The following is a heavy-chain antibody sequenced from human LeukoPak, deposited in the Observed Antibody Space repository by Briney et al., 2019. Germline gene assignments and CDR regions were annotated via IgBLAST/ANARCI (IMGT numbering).Heavy chain of an antibody. CDR3: ARAPAYIAAAGAGWFDP. V-gene: IGHV4-61*02. CDR1: GGSISSGSYY. CDR2: IYTSGST. Sequence: SETLSLTCTVSGGSISSGSYYWSWIRQPAGKGLEWIGRIYTSGSTKYNPSLKSRVTISVDTSKNQFSLKLSSVTAADTAVYYCARAPAYIAAAGAGWFDPWGQGTLVTVSS. D-gene: IGHD6-13*01. J-gene: IGHJ5*02.